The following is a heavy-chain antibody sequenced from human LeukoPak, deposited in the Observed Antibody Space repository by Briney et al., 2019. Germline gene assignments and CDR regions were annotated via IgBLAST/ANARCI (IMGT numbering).Heavy chain of an antibody. D-gene: IGHD3-16*01. CDR2: INPNTGDP. Sequence: ASVKVSCKASGYTFTGHYMHRVRQAPGQGLEWMGRINPNTGDPDYAQKFQGRVTMTRDTSISTAYMELSRLRSDDTAVYYCARDSYVPDYWGQGTLVTVPS. CDR1: GYTFTGHY. V-gene: IGHV1-2*06. J-gene: IGHJ4*02. CDR3: ARDSYVPDY.